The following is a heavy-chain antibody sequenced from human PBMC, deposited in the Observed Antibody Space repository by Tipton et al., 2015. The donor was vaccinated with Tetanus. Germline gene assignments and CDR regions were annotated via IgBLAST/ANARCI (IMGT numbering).Heavy chain of an antibody. CDR3: ARGPLRFFDH. V-gene: IGHV4-34*01. J-gene: IGHJ1*01. CDR1: GGSFNGYY. CDR2: IHQTGTT. Sequence: TLSLTCVVYGGSFNGYYWNWIRQSPGKGLEWIGEIHQTGTTNYNPSLKSRVSISLDMAKKQFSLRLTSVTAADTAMYYCARGPLRFFDHWGQGTLVTVSS.